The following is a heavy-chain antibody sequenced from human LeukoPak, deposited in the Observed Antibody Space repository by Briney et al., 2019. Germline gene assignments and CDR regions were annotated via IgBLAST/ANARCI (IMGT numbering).Heavy chain of an antibody. J-gene: IGHJ4*02. D-gene: IGHD3-22*01. Sequence: PSETLSLTCTVSGGPISSYYWSWIRQPPGKGLEWIGYIYYSGSTNYNPSLKSRVTISVDTSKNHFSLKLSSVTAADTAVYYCARVVYYYDSSGPKYYFDYWGQGTLVTVSS. V-gene: IGHV4-59*01. CDR2: IYYSGST. CDR3: ARVVYYYDSSGPKYYFDY. CDR1: GGPISSYY.